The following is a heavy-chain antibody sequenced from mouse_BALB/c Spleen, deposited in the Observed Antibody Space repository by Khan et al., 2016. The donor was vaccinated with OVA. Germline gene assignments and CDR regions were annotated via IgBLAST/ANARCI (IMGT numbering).Heavy chain of an antibody. Sequence: VQLQQPGAELGKPGASVKLSCTAAGFNIQDTYIHWVKQRPEQGLEWIGRIDPSNGNTKYDPKFQGKATITADTSSNTAYLQLSSLTSEDTAVYYCVRNDGYDVDYWGQGTTLTVSS. J-gene: IGHJ2*01. V-gene: IGHV14-3*02. D-gene: IGHD2-2*01. CDR1: GFNIQDTY. CDR3: VRNDGYDVDY. CDR2: IDPSNGNT.